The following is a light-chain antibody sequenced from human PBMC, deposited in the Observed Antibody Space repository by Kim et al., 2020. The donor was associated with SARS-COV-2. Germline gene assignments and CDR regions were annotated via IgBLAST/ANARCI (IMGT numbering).Light chain of an antibody. CDR1: QSVRSDS. V-gene: IGKV3-20*01. CDR3: QQYGSSPT. J-gene: IGKJ4*01. CDR2: DAS. Sequence: LSPGGRANLSCRASQSVRSDSVAWYQQKPGQPPRLLIYDASTRATGVPDRFSGSGSVTDFTLTISRLEPEDFAVYYCQQYGSSPTFGGGTKVDIK.